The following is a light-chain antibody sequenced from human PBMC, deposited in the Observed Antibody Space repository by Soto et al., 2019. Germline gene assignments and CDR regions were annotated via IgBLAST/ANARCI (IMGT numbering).Light chain of an antibody. CDR2: DAS. V-gene: IGKV3-11*01. J-gene: IGKJ4*01. CDR3: QQRSNWPSLP. Sequence: EIVFIQSPVTPSLSRGERATLSFWAFHSVGSYLAWYQHKPGQAPRLLISDASNRATGIPARFSGSGSETDFTLTISSLEPEDSAVYSCQQRSNWPSLPFGVGTKLDIK. CDR1: HSVGSY.